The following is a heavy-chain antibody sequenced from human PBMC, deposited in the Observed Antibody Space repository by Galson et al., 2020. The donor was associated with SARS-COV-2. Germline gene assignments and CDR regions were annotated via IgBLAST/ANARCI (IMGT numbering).Heavy chain of an antibody. V-gene: IGHV3-30*18. CDR3: AEPVSGWDLLFALDI. CDR2: ISNDGTNK. Sequence: PGGSLRLSCVASGFTVKTLAMHWVRQAPGKGLEWVAVISNDGTNKYYADSVKGRFTMSRDNSKNTLYLQMDSLRAEDTAVYYCAEPVSGWDLLFALDIWGPGTMVTVSS. J-gene: IGHJ3*02. D-gene: IGHD1-26*01. CDR1: GFTVKTLA.